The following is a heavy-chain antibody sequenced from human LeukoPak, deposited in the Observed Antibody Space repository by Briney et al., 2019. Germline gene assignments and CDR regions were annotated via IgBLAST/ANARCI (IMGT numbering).Heavy chain of an antibody. J-gene: IGHJ4*02. D-gene: IGHD5-12*01. CDR2: IYPGDSDT. CDR3: ARQARRDGYNADY. Sequence: KAGASLEISFQGSGSFFTTYWSGWARRLRGKGLEWMGIIYPGDSDTRYSPSFQGQVTISADKSISTAYLQWSSLKASDTAMYYCARQARRDGYNADYWGQGTLVTVSS. V-gene: IGHV5-51*01. CDR1: GSFFTTYW.